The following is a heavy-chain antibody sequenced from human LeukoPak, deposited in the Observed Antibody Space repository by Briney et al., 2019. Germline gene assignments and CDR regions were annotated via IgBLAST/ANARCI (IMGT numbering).Heavy chain of an antibody. CDR3: ARDRGDGYNDY. Sequence: SETLSLTCTVSGDSISSGGYYWSWIRQHPGKGLEWIGYIYYSGSTYYNPSLKSRVTISVATSKDQFSLRLSSVAAADTAIYYCARDRGDGYNDYWGQGTLVTVSS. V-gene: IGHV4-31*03. D-gene: IGHD5-24*01. J-gene: IGHJ4*02. CDR1: GDSISSGGYY. CDR2: IYYSGST.